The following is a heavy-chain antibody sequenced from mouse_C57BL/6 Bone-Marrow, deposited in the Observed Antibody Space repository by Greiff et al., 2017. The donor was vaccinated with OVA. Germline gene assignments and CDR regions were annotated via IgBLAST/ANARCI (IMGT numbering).Heavy chain of an antibody. Sequence: QVQLKESGAELVKPGASVKMSCKASGYTFTTYPIEWMKQNHGKSLAWIGNFHPYNDDTKYNEKFKGKATLTVEKSSSTVYLELSRLTSDDSAVYYCARGDYSKGPFAYWGQGTLVTVSA. D-gene: IGHD2-5*01. J-gene: IGHJ3*01. CDR2: FHPYNDDT. CDR3: ARGDYSKGPFAY. CDR1: GYTFTTYP. V-gene: IGHV1-47*01.